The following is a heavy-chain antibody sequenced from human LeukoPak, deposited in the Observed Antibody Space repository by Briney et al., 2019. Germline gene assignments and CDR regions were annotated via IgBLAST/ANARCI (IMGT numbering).Heavy chain of an antibody. Sequence: PSETLSLTCPVSGGSISNYYWSWIRQPPGKGLEWIGYIYYNGRTNYNPSLKSRVTISLDTSKNQFSLKLSSVTAADTAVYYCVRVQILTGYHDTFDIWGQGTMVTVSS. J-gene: IGHJ3*02. CDR2: IYYNGRT. CDR1: GGSISNYY. V-gene: IGHV4-59*08. D-gene: IGHD3-9*01. CDR3: VRVQILTGYHDTFDI.